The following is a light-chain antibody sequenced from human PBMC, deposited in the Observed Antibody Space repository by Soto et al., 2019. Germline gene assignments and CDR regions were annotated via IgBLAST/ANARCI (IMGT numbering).Light chain of an antibody. CDR2: AAS. Sequence: DIQMTQSPSSLSASVGDRVTIICRASQSLSNYLNWYQQKPGKAPKLLIYAASTLQSGVPSRFSDSGSGTDFTLSISSLQPEDFATYYCQQSYTAWTFGQGTKVDI. J-gene: IGKJ1*01. CDR3: QQSYTAWT. CDR1: QSLSNY. V-gene: IGKV1-39*01.